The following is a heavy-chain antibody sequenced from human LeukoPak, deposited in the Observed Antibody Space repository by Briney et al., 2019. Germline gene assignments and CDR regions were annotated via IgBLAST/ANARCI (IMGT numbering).Heavy chain of an antibody. Sequence: GGSLRLSCAASGFTFSSFEMNWVRQAQGKGLEWVSYIYKNGGTTYYADSVKGRFTISRDNAKNSLYLQMNSLRAEDTAVYYCTRGAYGDYGRGYWGQGTLVTVSS. CDR1: GFTFSSFE. J-gene: IGHJ4*02. CDR2: IYKNGGTT. CDR3: TRGAYGDYGRGY. V-gene: IGHV3-48*03. D-gene: IGHD4-17*01.